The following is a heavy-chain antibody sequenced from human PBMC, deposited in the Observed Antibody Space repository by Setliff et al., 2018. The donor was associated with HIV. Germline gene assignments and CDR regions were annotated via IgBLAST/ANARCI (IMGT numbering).Heavy chain of an antibody. CDR3: ANLAYCSGDCYSTGASDI. D-gene: IGHD2-21*01. Sequence: ASVKVSCKASGGTFSSYAISWVRQAPGQGLEWMGGIIPIFGTVKYPLKFQGRVTITADDSTSTAYMGLSSLRSEDTAAYYCANLAYCSGDCYSTGASDIWGQGTMVTVSS. V-gene: IGHV1-69*13. CDR1: GGTFSSYA. J-gene: IGHJ3*02. CDR2: IIPIFGTV.